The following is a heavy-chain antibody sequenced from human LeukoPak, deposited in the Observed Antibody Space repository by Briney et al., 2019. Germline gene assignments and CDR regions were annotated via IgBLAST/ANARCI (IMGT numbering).Heavy chain of an antibody. D-gene: IGHD4-17*01. CDR1: GFTFRDYY. V-gene: IGHV3-9*01. CDR2: ISWNSGSI. Sequence: QSGGSLRLPCAASGFTFRDYYMTWIRQAPGKGLEWVSGISWNSGSIGYADSVKGRFTISRDNAKNSLYLQMNSLRAEDTALYYCTNDMSSYGDNLVSYGMDVWGQGTTVTVSS. CDR3: TNDMSSYGDNLVSYGMDV. J-gene: IGHJ6*02.